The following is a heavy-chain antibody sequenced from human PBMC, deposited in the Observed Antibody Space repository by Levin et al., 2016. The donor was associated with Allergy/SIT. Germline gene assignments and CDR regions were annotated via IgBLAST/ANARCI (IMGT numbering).Heavy chain of an antibody. CDR2: IYYSGST. CDR3: ARGVYGGNLAGPGWSRSPDYYYYYGMDV. V-gene: IGHV4-31*02. Sequence: PGKGLEWIGYIYYSGSTYYNPSLKSRVTISVDTSKNQFSLKLSSVTAADTAVYYCARGVYGGNLAGPGWSRSPDYYYYYGMDVWGQGTTVTVSS. D-gene: IGHD4-23*01. J-gene: IGHJ6*02.